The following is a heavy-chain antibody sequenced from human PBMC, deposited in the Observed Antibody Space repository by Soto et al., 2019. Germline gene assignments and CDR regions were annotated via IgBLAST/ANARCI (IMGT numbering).Heavy chain of an antibody. CDR2: LYSSAST. D-gene: IGHD2-15*01. CDR3: AESTRGSYFGY. J-gene: IGHJ4*02. Sequence: QVQLQESGPGLVKPSQTLSLTCTVSGGSISSGDYYWSWIRQPPGKGLEWIGYLYSSASTYSNPSLKARVTISADTSKNRFTRTLSSVTSADTAVYYCAESTRGSYFGYWGQGTLGTVST. CDR1: GGSISSGDYY. V-gene: IGHV4-30-4*01.